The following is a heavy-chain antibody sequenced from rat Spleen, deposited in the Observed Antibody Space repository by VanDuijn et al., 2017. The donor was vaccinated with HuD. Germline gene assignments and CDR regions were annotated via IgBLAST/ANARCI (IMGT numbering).Heavy chain of an antibody. Sequence: EVQLVESGGGLVQPGRSMKLSCAASGFIFSDYAMAWVRQSPKKGLEWVATIIYDSSNTYYRDSVKGLFTISRDNAKNTLYLQMDSLRSEDKATYYGARRYDFDYWGQGVMVTVSS. J-gene: IGHJ2*01. CDR2: IIYDSSNT. CDR1: GFIFSDYA. V-gene: IGHV5-7*01. D-gene: IGHD1-11*01. CDR3: ARRYDFDY.